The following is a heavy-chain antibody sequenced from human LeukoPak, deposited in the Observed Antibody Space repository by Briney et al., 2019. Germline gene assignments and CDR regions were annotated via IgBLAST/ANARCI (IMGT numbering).Heavy chain of an antibody. J-gene: IGHJ4*02. V-gene: IGHV4-39*01. CDR2: IYYSGST. Sequence: SETLSLTCTVSGGSISSSSYYWGWIRQPPGKGLEWIGSIYYSGSTYYNPSLKSRVTISVDTSKNQFSLKLSSVTAADTAVYYCARLLGYGDRSYFDYWGQGTLVTVSS. CDR3: ARLLGYGDRSYFDY. CDR1: GGSISSSSYY. D-gene: IGHD4-17*01.